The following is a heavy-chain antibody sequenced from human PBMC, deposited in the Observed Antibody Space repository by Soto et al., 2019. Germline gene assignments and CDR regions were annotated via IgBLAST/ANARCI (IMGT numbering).Heavy chain of an antibody. CDR1: GGSISSSNW. J-gene: IGHJ6*02. CDR3: ARVSGSYSYGMDV. Sequence: QVQLQESGPGLVKPSGTLSLTCAVSGGSISSSNWWSWVRQPPGKGLEWIGDIYHSGSTNYNPSLTSPVTISVDKSKSQFSRKLSSVTAAHTAVYYCARVSGSYSYGMDVWGQGTTVTVSS. D-gene: IGHD1-26*01. CDR2: IYHSGST. V-gene: IGHV4-4*02.